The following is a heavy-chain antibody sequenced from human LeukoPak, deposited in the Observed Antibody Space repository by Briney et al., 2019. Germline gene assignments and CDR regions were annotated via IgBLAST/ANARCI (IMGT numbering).Heavy chain of an antibody. J-gene: IGHJ6*02. CDR2: INPSGGST. Sequence: ASVKVSCKASGYTFTSYYMHWVRQAPGQGLEWMGIINPSGGSTSYAQKFQGRVTMTRDTSTSTVYMELSSLRSEDTAVYYCARVRRLGTAAAGTDYYYYYYGMDVWGQGTTVTVSS. CDR3: ARVRRLGTAAAGTDYYYYYYGMDV. D-gene: IGHD6-13*01. V-gene: IGHV1-46*01. CDR1: GYTFTSYY.